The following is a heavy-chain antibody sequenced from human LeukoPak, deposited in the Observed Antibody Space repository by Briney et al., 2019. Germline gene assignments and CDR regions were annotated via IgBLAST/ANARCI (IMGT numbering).Heavy chain of an antibody. Sequence: SETLSLTCTVSGGSISSYYWSWIRQPPGKGLEWIGYIYYSGSTNYNPSLKSRVTISVDTSKNQFSLKLSSVTAADTAVYYCARDSDYGWTNYYYGMDVWGQGTTVTVSS. CDR2: IYYSGST. CDR1: GGSISSYY. D-gene: IGHD4-17*01. V-gene: IGHV4-59*01. J-gene: IGHJ6*02. CDR3: ARDSDYGWTNYYYGMDV.